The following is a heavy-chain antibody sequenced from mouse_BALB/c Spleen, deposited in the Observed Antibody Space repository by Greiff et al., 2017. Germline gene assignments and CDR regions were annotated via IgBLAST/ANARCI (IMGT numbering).Heavy chain of an antibody. V-gene: IGHV5-12-1*01. CDR3: ARQYYDYDKGAMDY. J-gene: IGHJ4*01. D-gene: IGHD2-4*01. Sequence: EVKLVESGGGLVKPGGSLKLSCAASGFAFSSYDMSWVRQTPEKRLEWVAYISSGGGSTYYPDTVKGRFTISRYNAKNTLYLQMSSLKSEDTAMYYCARQYYDYDKGAMDYWGQGTSVTVSS. CDR2: ISSGGGST. CDR1: GFAFSSYD.